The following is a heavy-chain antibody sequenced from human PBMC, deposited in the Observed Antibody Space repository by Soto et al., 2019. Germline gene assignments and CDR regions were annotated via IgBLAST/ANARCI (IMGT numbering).Heavy chain of an antibody. D-gene: IGHD3-10*01. CDR3: AGSLKNCITTGPCCLFFDY. V-gene: IGHV1-3*01. J-gene: IGHJ4*02. Sequence: GASVKVSCKASGYTFTSYAMHWVRQAPGQRLEWMGWINAGNGNTKYSQKFQGRVTLTRDTSASTAYMELSSLRSEGTAVYYCAGSLKNCITTGPCCLFFDYWAQGTRVTVSS. CDR1: GYTFTSYA. CDR2: INAGNGNT.